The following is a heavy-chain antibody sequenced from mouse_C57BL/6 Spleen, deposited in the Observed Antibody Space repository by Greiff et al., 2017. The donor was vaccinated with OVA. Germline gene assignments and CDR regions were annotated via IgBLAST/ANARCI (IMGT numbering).Heavy chain of an antibody. CDR2: INPSTGGT. CDR3: ARGDIYYGNYNFDY. D-gene: IGHD2-1*01. CDR1: GYSFTGYY. V-gene: IGHV1-42*01. J-gene: IGHJ2*01. Sequence: VQLQQSGPELVKPGASVKISCKASGYSFTGYYMNWVKQSPEKSLEWIGEINPSTGGTTYNQKFKAKATLTVDKSSSTAYMQLKSLTSEDSAVYYCARGDIYYGNYNFDYWGQGTTLTVSS.